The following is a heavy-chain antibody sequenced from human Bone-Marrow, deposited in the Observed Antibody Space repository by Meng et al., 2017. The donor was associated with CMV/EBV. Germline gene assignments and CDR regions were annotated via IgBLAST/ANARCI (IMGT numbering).Heavy chain of an antibody. CDR2: ISSDRSTT. J-gene: IGHJ4*02. CDR1: GFTFSRYW. Sequence: GESLKISCAASGFTFSRYWMHWVRQAPGKGLVWVSRISSDRSTTNYADSVKGRFTISRDNAKNTLYLQLNSLRAEDTAVYYCARDYWGCGDVWGQGTLVTVSS. V-gene: IGHV3-74*01. D-gene: IGHD2-21*01. CDR3: ARDYWGCGDV.